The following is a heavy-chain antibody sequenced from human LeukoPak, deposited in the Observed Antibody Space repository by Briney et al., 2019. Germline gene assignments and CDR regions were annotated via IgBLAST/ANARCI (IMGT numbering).Heavy chain of an antibody. CDR3: ARDTRSYDSSGYYHFDY. D-gene: IGHD3-22*01. J-gene: IGHJ4*02. V-gene: IGHV4-61*08. CDR1: GGSISSSDYY. Sequence: KPSETLSLTCTVSGGSISSSDYYWNWIRQPPGKGLEWIGYIHYSGSTNYNPSLKSRVSISVDTSKKQYSLILSSMTAADTAVYYCARDTRSYDSSGYYHFDYWGQGTLVTVSS. CDR2: IHYSGST.